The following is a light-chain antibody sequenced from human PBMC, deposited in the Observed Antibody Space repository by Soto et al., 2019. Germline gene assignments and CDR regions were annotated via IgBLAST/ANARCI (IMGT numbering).Light chain of an antibody. CDR3: QNYGRSPIN. CDR1: QSVNSR. Sequence: EIVLTHSPFTLSLSPVERATLSFMASQSVNSRLAWYQHKPGQAPRLLISGASSRATGIPDRFSGSGSATDFTLTISRLEPEDFALYYCQNYGRSPINFGQGTRLEIK. V-gene: IGKV3-20*01. J-gene: IGKJ5*01. CDR2: GAS.